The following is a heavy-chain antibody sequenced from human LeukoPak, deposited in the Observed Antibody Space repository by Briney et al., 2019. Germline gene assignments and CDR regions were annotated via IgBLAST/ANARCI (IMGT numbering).Heavy chain of an antibody. CDR2: IKSKTDGGTT. CDR3: TTDQYSGTMTFDY. J-gene: IGHJ4*02. Sequence: GGSLRLSCSASGFTFNNAWMSWVRQAPGKGLEWVGRIKSKTDGGTTDYAAPVKGRFTISRDDSKNTLYLRMNSLKIEDTAVYYCTTDQYSGTMTFDYWGQGALVTVSS. CDR1: GFTFNNAW. V-gene: IGHV3-15*01. D-gene: IGHD2-2*01.